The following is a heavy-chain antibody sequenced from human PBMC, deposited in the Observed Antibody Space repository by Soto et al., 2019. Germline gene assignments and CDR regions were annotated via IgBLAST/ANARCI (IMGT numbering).Heavy chain of an antibody. J-gene: IGHJ4*02. CDR1: GYSFTSYW. V-gene: IGHV5-51*01. Sequence: GESLKISCKGSGYSFTSYWIGWVRQMPGKGLEWMGIIYPGDSDTRYSPSFQGQVTISRDNSKNTAYLQMSSLRPEDTAVYYCVKGEYYYDGGAYYPFDYWGQGRMVTVSS. D-gene: IGHD3-22*01. CDR2: IYPGDSDT. CDR3: VKGEYYYDGGAYYPFDY.